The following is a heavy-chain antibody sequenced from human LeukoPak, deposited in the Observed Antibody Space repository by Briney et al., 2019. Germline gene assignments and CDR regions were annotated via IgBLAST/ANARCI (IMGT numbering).Heavy chain of an antibody. J-gene: IGHJ3*02. CDR3: AKDFSNGDRGLAFDI. CDR1: GFTFSSYA. CDR2: ISGSGGST. D-gene: IGHD4-17*01. V-gene: IGHV3-23*01. Sequence: SGGSLRLSCAASGFTFSSYAMSWVRQAPGKGLEWVSAISGSGGSTYYADSVKGRFTISRDNSKNTLYLQMNSLRAEDTAVYYCAKDFSNGDRGLAFDIWGQGTMVTVSS.